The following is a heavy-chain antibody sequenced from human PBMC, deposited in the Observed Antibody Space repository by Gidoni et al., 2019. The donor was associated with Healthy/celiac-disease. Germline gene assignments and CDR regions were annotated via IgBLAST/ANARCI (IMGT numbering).Heavy chain of an antibody. CDR1: GGSLSSSY. Sequence: QVQLQEAGPGLVKPSETLSLTCTVSGGSLSSSYWSWIRQPPGTGLEWIGYIYYSGSTNYNPSLKSRVTIAVDTSKNQFSLKLSSVTAADTAVYYCARGPYCGGDCYPYYFDYWGQGTLVTVSS. CDR2: IYYSGST. V-gene: IGHV4-59*01. J-gene: IGHJ4*02. D-gene: IGHD2-21*02. CDR3: ARGPYCGGDCYPYYFDY.